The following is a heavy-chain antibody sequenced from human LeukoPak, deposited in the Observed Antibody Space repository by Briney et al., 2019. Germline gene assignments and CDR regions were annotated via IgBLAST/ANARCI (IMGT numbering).Heavy chain of an antibody. D-gene: IGHD3-3*01. CDR1: GGSISGYY. V-gene: IGHV4-59*01. Sequence: KPSETLSLTCTVSGGSISGYYWSWIRQSPGKALEWIGYIYSRGSTNYNPSLKSRITISVDTSKNQFSLKLSSVTAADTAVYYCAGGLSDFWSGYYPNWGQGTLVIVSS. J-gene: IGHJ4*02. CDR3: AGGLSDFWSGYYPN. CDR2: IYSRGST.